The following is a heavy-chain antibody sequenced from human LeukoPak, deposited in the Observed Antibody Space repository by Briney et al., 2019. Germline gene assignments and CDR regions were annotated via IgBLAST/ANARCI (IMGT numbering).Heavy chain of an antibody. CDR2: ISGDGGST. D-gene: IGHD2-21*02. J-gene: IGHJ4*02. CDR3: AKTAGRGGDCYYDY. CDR1: GFTFDDYA. Sequence: GGSLRLSXAASGFTFDDYAMHWVCQAPGKGLEWDSLISGDGGSTYYADSVKGRFTISRDNSKNSLYLQMNSLRTEDTALYYCAKTAGRGGDCYYDYWGQGTLVTVSS. V-gene: IGHV3-43*02.